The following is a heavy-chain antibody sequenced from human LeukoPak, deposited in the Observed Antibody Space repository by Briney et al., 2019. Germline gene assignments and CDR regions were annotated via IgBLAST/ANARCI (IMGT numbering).Heavy chain of an antibody. V-gene: IGHV1-18*01. CDR2: ISAYNGNT. Sequence: ASVKVSCKASGYTFTSYGISWVRQAPGQGLEWMGWISAYNGNTNYAQKLQGRVTMTTDTSTSTAYMELRSLRSDDTAVYYCARGPNVLLWFGESTTFDYSGQGTLVTVSS. CDR1: GYTFTSYG. D-gene: IGHD3-10*01. CDR3: ARGPNVLLWFGESTTFDY. J-gene: IGHJ4*02.